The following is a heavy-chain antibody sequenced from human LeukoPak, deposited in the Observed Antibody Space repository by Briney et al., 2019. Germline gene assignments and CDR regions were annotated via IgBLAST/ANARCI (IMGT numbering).Heavy chain of an antibody. D-gene: IGHD6-19*01. CDR2: IYYSGST. Sequence: SETLSLTCTVSGGSISSGGYYWSWIRQHPGKGLEWIGYIYYSGSTYYNPSLKSRVTISVDTSKNQFSLNVSSVTAADTAIYYCARRSSGWPFDNWGQGRLVTVSS. V-gene: IGHV4-31*03. CDR1: GGSISSGGYY. J-gene: IGHJ4*02. CDR3: ARRSSGWPFDN.